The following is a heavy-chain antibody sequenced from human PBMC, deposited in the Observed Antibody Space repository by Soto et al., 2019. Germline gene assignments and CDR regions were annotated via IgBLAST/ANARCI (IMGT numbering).Heavy chain of an antibody. V-gene: IGHV1-18*01. CDR2: ISAYNGDT. J-gene: IGHJ4*02. Sequence: QVQLVQSGAEVKETGASVKISCKASGYTFTSYGISWVRQAPGQGLEWMSWISAYNGDTNYAQKVQGRVTMTTDTSTSTAFMELRSLRFDDTAVYYCVRDPDGHIDFDYWGQGTLVTVSS. CDR3: VRDPDGHIDFDY. CDR1: GYTFTSYG.